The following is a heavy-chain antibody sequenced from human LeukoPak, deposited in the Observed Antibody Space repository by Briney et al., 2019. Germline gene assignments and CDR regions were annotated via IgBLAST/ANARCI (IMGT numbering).Heavy chain of an antibody. CDR1: GGSISISNYY. CDR3: ARSVLAAGPFDF. CDR2: FYDSGST. Sequence: PSETLSLTCTVSGGSISISNYYWGWIRQPPGKGLEWIGNFYDSGSTYYNPSLKSRVTISVDRSKNQFSLKLNSVTAADTAVYYCARSVLAAGPFDFWGQGTLVTVSS. V-gene: IGHV4-39*01. J-gene: IGHJ4*02. D-gene: IGHD6-13*01.